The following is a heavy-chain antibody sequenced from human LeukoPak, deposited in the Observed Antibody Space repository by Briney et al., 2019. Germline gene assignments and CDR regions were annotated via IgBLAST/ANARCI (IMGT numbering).Heavy chain of an antibody. V-gene: IGHV1-46*01. D-gene: IGHD6-13*01. Sequence: GASVTVSCKASGYTFTSYYMHWVRQAPGQGLEWMGIINPSGGSTSYAQKFQGRVTMTRDTSTSTVYMELSSLRSEDTAVYYCARDTYFGAGIAAAEVDPWGQGTLVTVSS. CDR1: GYTFTSYY. CDR2: INPSGGST. J-gene: IGHJ5*02. CDR3: ARDTYFGAGIAAAEVDP.